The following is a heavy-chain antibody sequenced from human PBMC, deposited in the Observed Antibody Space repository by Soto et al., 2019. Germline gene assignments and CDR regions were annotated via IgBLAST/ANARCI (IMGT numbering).Heavy chain of an antibody. CDR1: GGSFSGYY. CDR2: INHSGST. J-gene: IGHJ4*02. V-gene: IGHV4-34*01. CDR3: ARVRGWYPFDY. D-gene: IGHD6-19*01. Sequence: PSETLSLTCAVYGGSFSGYYWSWIRQPPGKGLEWIGEINHSGSTNYNPSLKSRVTISVDTSKNQFSLKLSSVTAADTAVYYCARVRGWYPFDYWGQGTLVTGSS.